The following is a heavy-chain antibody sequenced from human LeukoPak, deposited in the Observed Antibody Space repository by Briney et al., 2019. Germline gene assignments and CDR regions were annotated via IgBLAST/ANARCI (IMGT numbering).Heavy chain of an antibody. Sequence: KPSETLSATCTVSGGSISSYSWSWIRQPPGKGLEWIGYIYDSGSTNYNPSLKSRVTISVDTSKKQFSLKLGSVTAADTAVYYCARGGSIVGATPHDAFDIWGQGTVVTVS. V-gene: IGHV4-59*12. CDR1: GGSISSYS. J-gene: IGHJ3*02. CDR3: ARGGSIVGATPHDAFDI. D-gene: IGHD1-26*01. CDR2: IYDSGST.